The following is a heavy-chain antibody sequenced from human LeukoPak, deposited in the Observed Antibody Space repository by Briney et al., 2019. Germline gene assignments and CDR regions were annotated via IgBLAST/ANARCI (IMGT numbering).Heavy chain of an antibody. CDR3: ATRRGAYFQH. J-gene: IGHJ1*01. CDR2: INHSGST. Sequence: SETLSLTCAVYGGSFSGYYWSWIRQPPGKGLEWIGEINHSGSTNYNSSLKSRVTISVDTSKNQFSLKQSSVTAADTAVYYCATRRGAYFQHWGQGTLVTVSS. CDR1: GGSFSGYY. V-gene: IGHV4-34*01.